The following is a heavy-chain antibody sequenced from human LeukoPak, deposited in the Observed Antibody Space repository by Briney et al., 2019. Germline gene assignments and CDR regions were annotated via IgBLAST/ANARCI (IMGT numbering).Heavy chain of an antibody. J-gene: IGHJ4*02. V-gene: IGHV1-8*01. CDR2: MNPNSGNT. Sequence: GASVKVSCKASGYTFTSYDINWVRQATGQGLEWMGWMNPNSGNTGYAQKFQGRVTMTRNTSISTAYMELSSLRSEDTAVYYCARGDFWSGVDTGDYWGQGTLVTVSS. CDR3: ARGDFWSGVDTGDY. CDR1: GYTFTSYD. D-gene: IGHD3-3*01.